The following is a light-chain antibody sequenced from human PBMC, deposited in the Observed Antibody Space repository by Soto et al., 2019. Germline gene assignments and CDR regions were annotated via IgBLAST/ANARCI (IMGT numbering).Light chain of an antibody. Sequence: DIQMTQSPSSLSASVGDRVTITCRASQSISSYLNWYQQKPGKAPKLLIYAASSLQSGVPSRFSGSGSGTDFTLTISILQPEDFATYYCQQSYSTPLGFGGGTKVDIK. CDR2: AAS. CDR3: QQSYSTPLG. CDR1: QSISSY. V-gene: IGKV1-39*01. J-gene: IGKJ4*01.